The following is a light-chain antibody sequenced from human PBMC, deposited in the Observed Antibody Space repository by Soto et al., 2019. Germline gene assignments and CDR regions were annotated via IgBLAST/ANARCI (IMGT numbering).Light chain of an antibody. V-gene: IGLV2-14*01. Sequence: QSVLTQPASVSGSPGQSITISCTGTSSDVGGYNYVSWSQQHPGKAPKLMIYDVSNRPSGVSNRFSGSKSGNTASLTISGLQAEDEADYYCSSYTSSGTHVFGTGTKLTVL. J-gene: IGLJ1*01. CDR2: DVS. CDR1: SSDVGGYNY. CDR3: SSYTSSGTHV.